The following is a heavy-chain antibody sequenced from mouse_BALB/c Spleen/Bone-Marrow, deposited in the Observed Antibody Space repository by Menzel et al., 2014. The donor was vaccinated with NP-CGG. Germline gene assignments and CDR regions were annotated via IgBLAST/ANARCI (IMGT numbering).Heavy chain of an antibody. V-gene: IGHV1-37*01. Sequence: VQLQQPGPELVKPGASMKISCKASGYSFTGCTMHWVKQSHGKNLEWIGLINPYNSDTYYSQRFKDKATLTVDKSSSTAYMELLSLTSEDYAVYYCVRGEDGFTSWGQGTLVTVSA. CDR2: INPYNSDT. CDR3: VRGEDGFTS. CDR1: GYSFTGCT. J-gene: IGHJ3*01.